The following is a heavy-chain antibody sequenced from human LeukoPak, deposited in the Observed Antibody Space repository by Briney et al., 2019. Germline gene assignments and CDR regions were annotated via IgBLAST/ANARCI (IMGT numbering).Heavy chain of an antibody. J-gene: IGHJ6*03. CDR3: ARDNHYYMDV. D-gene: IGHD1-14*01. Sequence: GRSLRLSCAASGFTFSSYAMHWVRQAPGKGLEWVAVISYDGSNKYYADSVKGRFTISRDNSKNTLYLQMNSPRAEDTAVYYCARDNHYYMDVWGKGTTVTVSS. V-gene: IGHV3-30*04. CDR1: GFTFSSYA. CDR2: ISYDGSNK.